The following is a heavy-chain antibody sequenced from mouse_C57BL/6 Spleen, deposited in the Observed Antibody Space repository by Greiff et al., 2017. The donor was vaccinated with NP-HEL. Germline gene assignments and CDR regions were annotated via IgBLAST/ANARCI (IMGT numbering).Heavy chain of an antibody. CDR1: GYTFTDYN. Sequence: VHVKQSGPELVKPGASVKIPCKASGYTFTDYNMDWVKQSHGKSLEWIGDINPNNGGTIYNQKFKGKATLTVDKSSSTAYMELRSLTSEDTAVYYCARGANWARYAMDYWGQGTSVTVSS. CDR3: ARGANWARYAMDY. V-gene: IGHV1-18*01. J-gene: IGHJ4*01. D-gene: IGHD4-1*01. CDR2: INPNNGGT.